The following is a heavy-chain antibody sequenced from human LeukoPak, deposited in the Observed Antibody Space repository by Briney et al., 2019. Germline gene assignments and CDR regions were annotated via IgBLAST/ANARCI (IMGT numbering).Heavy chain of an antibody. V-gene: IGHV4-4*07. CDR1: GASISTYH. D-gene: IGHD5-18*01. J-gene: IGHJ4*02. CDR2: AHSDGTT. Sequence: SETLSLTCIVSGASISTYHWSWIRQSAEKGLEWIGRAHSDGTTNYNPPLKSRVTMSIDTSKNQLSLKLTSVTAADAAVYYCARDGLYTYGYSYFDYWGQGTLVTVSS. CDR3: ARDGLYTYGYSYFDY.